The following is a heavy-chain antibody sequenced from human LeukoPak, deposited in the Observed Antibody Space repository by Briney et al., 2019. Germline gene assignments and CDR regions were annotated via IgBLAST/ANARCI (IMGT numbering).Heavy chain of an antibody. V-gene: IGHV4-4*07. CDR3: ARPGLVHAFDI. CDR1: GGSINSFY. J-gene: IGHJ3*02. CDR2: IYSSGST. D-gene: IGHD3/OR15-3a*01. Sequence: SETLSLICTVSGGSINSFYWTWIRQPAGKGLEWIGRIYSSGSTNFNPSLKSRVTMSVDTSKNQFSLRLSSVTAADTAAYFCARPGLVHAFDIWGQGTMVTVSS.